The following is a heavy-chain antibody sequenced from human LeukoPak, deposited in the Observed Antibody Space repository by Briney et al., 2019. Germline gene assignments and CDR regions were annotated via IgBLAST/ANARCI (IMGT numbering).Heavy chain of an antibody. CDR2: ISGSGGST. Sequence: PGGSLRLSCAASGFTFSSYAMSWVRQAPGKGLEWVSAISGSGGSTYYADSVKGRFTISRDNSKNTLYLQMNSLRAEDTAVYYCARDLSLIEYSSSWLLDYWGQGTLVTVSS. V-gene: IGHV3-23*01. D-gene: IGHD6-6*01. CDR3: ARDLSLIEYSSSWLLDY. CDR1: GFTFSSYA. J-gene: IGHJ4*02.